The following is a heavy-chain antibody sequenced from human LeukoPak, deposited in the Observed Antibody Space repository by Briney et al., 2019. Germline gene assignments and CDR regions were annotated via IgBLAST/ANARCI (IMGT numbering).Heavy chain of an antibody. D-gene: IGHD6-13*01. J-gene: IGHJ4*02. CDR3: AREADGIAAAGFDY. CDR2: INPNSGGT. CDR1: GYTFTGYY. Sequence: ASVKVSCKASGYTFTGYYIHWVRQAPGQGLEWMGWINPNSGGTNYAQKFQGRVTMTRDTSISTAYMELSRLRSDGTAVYYCAREADGIAAAGFDYWGQGTLVTVSS. V-gene: IGHV1-2*02.